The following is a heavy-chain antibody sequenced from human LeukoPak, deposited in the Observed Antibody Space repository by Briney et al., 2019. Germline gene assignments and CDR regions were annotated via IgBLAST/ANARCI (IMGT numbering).Heavy chain of an antibody. CDR3: AKMQEWLVRSAFQI. D-gene: IGHD6-19*01. J-gene: IGHJ3*02. CDR2: MSYGATT. Sequence: TSETLSLTCSVSGDSISSSRYYWGWIRQPPGKGLEWIGSMSYGATTYYNSSLKSRVAISIDTSKNQISLKLNSVTAADTAMYYCAKMQEWLVRSAFQIWGQGTMVTVSS. CDR1: GDSISSSRYY. V-gene: IGHV4-39*07.